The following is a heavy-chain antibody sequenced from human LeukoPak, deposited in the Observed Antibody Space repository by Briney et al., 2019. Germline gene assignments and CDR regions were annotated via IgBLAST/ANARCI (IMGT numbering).Heavy chain of an antibody. J-gene: IGHJ4*02. CDR1: GGSFSGYY. CDR3: ARDPQLRY. D-gene: IGHD6-6*01. Sequence: SETLSLTCAVYGGSFSGYYWSWIRQPPGKGLEWIGEINHSGSTNYNPSLRGRVTISVDTSKNQFSLKLSSVTAADTAVYYCARDPQLRYWGQGTLVTVSS. CDR2: INHSGST. V-gene: IGHV4-34*01.